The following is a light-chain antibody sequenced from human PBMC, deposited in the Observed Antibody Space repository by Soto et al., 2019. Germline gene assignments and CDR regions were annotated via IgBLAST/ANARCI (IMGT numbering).Light chain of an antibody. CDR3: SSYTSSSSYV. CDR2: EVS. CDR1: SSDVGSYNL. J-gene: IGLJ1*01. V-gene: IGLV2-14*02. Sequence: QSVLTQPSSVSGSPGQSITISCTGTSSDVGSYNLVSWYQQHPGKVPKLMIYEVSNRPSGVSNRFSGSKSGNTASLTISGLQAEDEADYYCSSYTSSSSYVFGTGTKVTVL.